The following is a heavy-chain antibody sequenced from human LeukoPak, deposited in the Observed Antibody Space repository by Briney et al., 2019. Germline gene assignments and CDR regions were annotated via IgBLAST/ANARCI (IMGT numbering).Heavy chain of an antibody. V-gene: IGHV4-34*01. Sequence: PSETLSLTCAVYGGSFSGYYWSCIRQPPGKGLEWIGEINHSGSTNYNPSLKSRVTISVDTSKNQFSLKLSSVTAADTAVYYCARGEVAVAAAGINWFDPWGQGTLVTVSS. CDR2: INHSGST. J-gene: IGHJ5*02. CDR1: GGSFSGYY. CDR3: ARGEVAVAAAGINWFDP. D-gene: IGHD6-13*01.